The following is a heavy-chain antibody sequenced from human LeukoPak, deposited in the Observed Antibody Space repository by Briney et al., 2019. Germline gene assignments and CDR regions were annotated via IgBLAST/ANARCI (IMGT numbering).Heavy chain of an antibody. Sequence: GGSLRLSCAASGFTFSNYALNWVRQAPGKGLEWVAIIYYDGNNKYYADSVKGRFTISRDNSKNTLYLQMNSLRAEDTAVYYCAKLDYYDTSVYYYDYFDYWGQGTLVTVSS. CDR3: AKLDYYDTSVYYYDYFDY. CDR2: IYYDGNNK. CDR1: GFTFSNYA. V-gene: IGHV3-30-3*02. J-gene: IGHJ4*02. D-gene: IGHD3-22*01.